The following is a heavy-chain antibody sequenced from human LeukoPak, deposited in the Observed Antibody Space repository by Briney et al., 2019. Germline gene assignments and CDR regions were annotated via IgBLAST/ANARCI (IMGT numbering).Heavy chain of an antibody. CDR3: ATLSFS. Sequence: PGGSLSPSSAASGFTFSSYSMNWVRQAPGKGLEWVSYISDSGNTIYYADSVKGRFTVSRDNAQDSLYLQMDSVRAEDSAVYYCATLSFSCGHGTLVTVSS. CDR2: ISDSGNTI. J-gene: IGHJ5*01. CDR1: GFTFSSYS. V-gene: IGHV3-48*01. D-gene: IGHD1-26*01.